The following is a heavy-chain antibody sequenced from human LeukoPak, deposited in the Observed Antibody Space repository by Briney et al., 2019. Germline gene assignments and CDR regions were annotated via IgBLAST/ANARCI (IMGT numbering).Heavy chain of an antibody. J-gene: IGHJ4*02. CDR3: ARMSAGGTVIDN. Sequence: ASVTVSCKASGYSFTDYYLHWVRQAPGQGLQWMGWINSNSAGTNYAQKFQGRVTLTRDTSINTAYMELGSLTSDDTAIYYCARMSAGGTVIDNWGQGTLVTVSS. V-gene: IGHV1-2*02. CDR1: GYSFTDYY. CDR2: INSNSAGT. D-gene: IGHD6-13*01.